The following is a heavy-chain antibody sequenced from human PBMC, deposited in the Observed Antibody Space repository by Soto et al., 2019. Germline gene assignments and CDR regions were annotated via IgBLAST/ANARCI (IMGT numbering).Heavy chain of an antibody. J-gene: IGHJ4*02. Sequence: EVQLVESGGGLVQPGRSLRLSCAASGFTFDDYAMHWVRQAPGKGVEWVSGISWNSGSLGYADSVKGRFTISRDNAKNSLYLQMNSLRAEDTALYYWTKDIGYSGYDGIDYWGQGTLVTVSS. V-gene: IGHV3-9*01. CDR3: TKDIGYSGYDGIDY. D-gene: IGHD5-12*01. CDR1: GFTFDDYA. CDR2: ISWNSGSL.